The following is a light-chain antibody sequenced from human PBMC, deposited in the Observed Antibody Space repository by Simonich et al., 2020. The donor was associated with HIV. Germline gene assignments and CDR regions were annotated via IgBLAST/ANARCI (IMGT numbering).Light chain of an antibody. J-gene: IGKJ2*01. CDR1: QDIINS. V-gene: IGKV1-39*01. Sequence: DIQMTQSPSSLSASVGDRFTITCRASQDIINSLAWYQQKPGKAPKLLLYAASRLQSGVPSRFSGSGSGTDFTLTISSLQLEDFASYYCQQSYSTPFTFGQGTKVEIK. CDR2: AAS. CDR3: QQSYSTPFT.